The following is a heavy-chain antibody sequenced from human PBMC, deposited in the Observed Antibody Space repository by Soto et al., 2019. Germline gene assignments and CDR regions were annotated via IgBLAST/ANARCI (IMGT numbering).Heavy chain of an antibody. CDR1: GYSISSGYY. J-gene: IGHJ5*02. V-gene: IGHV4-38-2*01. D-gene: IGHD2-21*02. CDR2: IYHSGST. CDR3: ARVGPYCGGDCYSPPP. Sequence: PSETLSLTCAVSGYSISSGYYWGWLRQPPGKGLEWIGTIYHSGSTYYNPSLKSRVTISVDASENHFSLKLSSVTAADTAVYYCARVGPYCGGDCYSPPPWGQGTLVTVSS.